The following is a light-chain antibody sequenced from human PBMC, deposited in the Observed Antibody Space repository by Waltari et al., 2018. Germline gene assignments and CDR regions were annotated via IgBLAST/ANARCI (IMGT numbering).Light chain of an antibody. CDR2: GAS. J-gene: IGKJ1*01. CDR3: QQYDNWPLL. CDR1: QSVSSS. Sequence: EIVMPQSPATLSVSPGERATLSCRDSQSVSSSLAWYQQKPGQAPRLLFYGASIRATGIPVRFSGSGSGTDFTLTIDSVQSEDFAVYYCQQYDNWPLLFGQGTKVEIK. V-gene: IGKV3-15*01.